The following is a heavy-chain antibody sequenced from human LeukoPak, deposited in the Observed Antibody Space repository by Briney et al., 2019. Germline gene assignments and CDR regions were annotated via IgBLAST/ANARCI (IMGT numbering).Heavy chain of an antibody. CDR3: AKSVDGGNSPFDY. V-gene: IGHV4-28*01. D-gene: IGHD4-23*01. Sequence: SESLSLTCAVSGYSISSSNWWGWIRQPPGKGLEWIGYIYYSGNTHYNPSLKSRVTMSVDTSKNQFSLNLSSVTAVDTAIYYCAKSVDGGNSPFDYWGQGTLVTVSS. J-gene: IGHJ4*02. CDR2: IYYSGNT. CDR1: GYSISSSNW.